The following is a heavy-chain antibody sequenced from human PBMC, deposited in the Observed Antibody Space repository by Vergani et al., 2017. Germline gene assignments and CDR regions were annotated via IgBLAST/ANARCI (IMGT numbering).Heavy chain of an antibody. J-gene: IGHJ2*01. Sequence: EVQLLESGGGLVQPGGSLRLSCAASGFPFSTSDMPWVRQPTGKGLEWVSAIGRGGDTYYADSVKGRFTISRENAENSLYLQMNSLRAGDTAVYYCAREISDRISLAWSLDLWGRGTLVTVSS. CDR3: AREISDRISLAWSLDL. V-gene: IGHV3-13*01. D-gene: IGHD3-16*02. CDR1: GFPFSTSD. CDR2: IGRGGDT.